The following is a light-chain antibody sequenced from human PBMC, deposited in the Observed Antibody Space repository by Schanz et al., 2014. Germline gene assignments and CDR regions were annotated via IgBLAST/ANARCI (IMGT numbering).Light chain of an antibody. CDR3: SSYTSSSFWV. V-gene: IGLV2-14*03. CDR1: SSDVGGYNY. Sequence: QSALTQPPSASGSPGQSVTISCTGTSSDVGGYNYVSWYQQHPGKAPKLMIYDVSIRPSGISNRFSGSKSGNTASLTISGLQAEDEADYHCSSYTSSSFWVFGGGTKLTVL. CDR2: DVS. J-gene: IGLJ3*02.